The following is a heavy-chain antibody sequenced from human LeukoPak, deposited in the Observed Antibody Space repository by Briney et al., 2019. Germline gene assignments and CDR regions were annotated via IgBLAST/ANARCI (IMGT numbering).Heavy chain of an antibody. D-gene: IGHD5-24*01. CDR1: GFTFSSYG. V-gene: IGHV3-33*01. CDR2: IWYDGSNK. CDR3: ARGDGYNDAEYLQH. J-gene: IGHJ1*01. Sequence: SGRSLRLSCAAAGFTFSSYGMHWVRPAPGKGLEWVAGIWYDGSNKYYGDPVKGRFTISRDNSKKTLYLQMNSLRVEDTAVYYCARGDGYNDAEYLQHWGQGTLVTVS.